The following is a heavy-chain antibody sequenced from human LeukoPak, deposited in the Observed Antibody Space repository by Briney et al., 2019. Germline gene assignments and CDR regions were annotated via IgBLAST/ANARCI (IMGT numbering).Heavy chain of an antibody. V-gene: IGHV3-74*01. CDR3: GRDLGGRGGA. J-gene: IGHJ5*02. Sequence: PGGSLRLSCAASGFTFSTYWMHWVRQVPGTGLVWVSRTNEDGSITDYADSVKGRFTISRDNSKDTPYLQMNSLRAEDTAVYYCGRDLGGRGGAWGQGILVTVSP. CDR2: TNEDGSIT. D-gene: IGHD3-16*01. CDR1: GFTFSTYW.